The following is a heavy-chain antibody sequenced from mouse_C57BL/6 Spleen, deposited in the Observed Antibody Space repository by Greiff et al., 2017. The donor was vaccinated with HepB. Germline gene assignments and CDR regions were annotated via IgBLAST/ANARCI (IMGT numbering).Heavy chain of an antibody. Sequence: EVKLQQSGPELVKPGASVKISCKASGYTFTDYYMNWVKQSHGKSLEWIGDINPNNGGTSYNQKFKGKATLTVDKSSSTAYMELRSLTSEDSAVYYCARREGDSSGYDYFDYWGQGTTLTVSS. D-gene: IGHD3-2*02. CDR1: GYTFTDYY. J-gene: IGHJ2*01. CDR2: INPNNGGT. CDR3: ARREGDSSGYDYFDY. V-gene: IGHV1-26*01.